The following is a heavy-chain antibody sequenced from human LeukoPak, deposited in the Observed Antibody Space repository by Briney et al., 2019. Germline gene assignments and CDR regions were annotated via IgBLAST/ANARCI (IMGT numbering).Heavy chain of an antibody. V-gene: IGHV4-59*11. J-gene: IGHJ4*02. CDR1: GASISSLY. Sequence: SETLSLTCTVSGASISSLYWSWLRQPPGKGLEWIGYIYNAGSTNYNPSLKSRVTISVDTSKNQFSLKLSSVTAADTAVYYCARGRGSWSSNFDYWGLGTLVTVSS. D-gene: IGHD6-13*01. CDR2: IYNAGST. CDR3: ARGRGSWSSNFDY.